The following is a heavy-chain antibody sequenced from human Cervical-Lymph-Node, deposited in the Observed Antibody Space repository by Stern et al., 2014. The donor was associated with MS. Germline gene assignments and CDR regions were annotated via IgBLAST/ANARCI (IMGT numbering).Heavy chain of an antibody. V-gene: IGHV1-69*01. CDR2: IIPIFYTT. D-gene: IGHD3-16*01. Sequence: VQLVESGAEVKKPGSSGKVSCKASGGTFNSYAISWVRQAPGQGLEWMGGIIPIFYTTNYTQKFQGRVTITADESTTTAYMELSSLRSEDTAVYFCARNQLGEPNGQYYFYGMDVWGQGTTVTVSS. CDR1: GGTFNSYA. CDR3: ARNQLGEPNGQYYFYGMDV. J-gene: IGHJ6*02.